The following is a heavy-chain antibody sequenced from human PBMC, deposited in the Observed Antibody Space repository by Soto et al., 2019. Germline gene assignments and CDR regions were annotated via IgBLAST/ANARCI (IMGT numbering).Heavy chain of an antibody. J-gene: IGHJ6*03. CDR2: MNPNSGNT. V-gene: IGHV1-8*01. CDR3: ARGRIGLNHYYGSGSYSERPVNYYYYYMDV. D-gene: IGHD3-10*01. Sequence: QVQLVQSGAEVKKPGASVKVSCKASGYTFTSYDINWVRQATGQGLEWMGWMNPNSGNTGYAQKFQGRVTMTRNTSISTAYMELSSLRSEDTAVYYCARGRIGLNHYYGSGSYSERPVNYYYYYMDVWGKGTTVTVSS. CDR1: GYTFTSYD.